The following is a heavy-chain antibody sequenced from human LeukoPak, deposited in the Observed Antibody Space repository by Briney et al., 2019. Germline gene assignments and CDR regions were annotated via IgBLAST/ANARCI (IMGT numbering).Heavy chain of an antibody. J-gene: IGHJ6*03. CDR1: GGTFSSYA. CDR3: ARDHIEAGYYDYYMDV. D-gene: IGHD2-21*01. CDR2: IIPIFGTA. Sequence: SVKVSCKASGGTFSSYAISWVRQAPGQGLEWTGGIIPIFGTANYAQKFQGRVTITTDESTSTAYMELSSLRSEDTAVYYCARDHIEAGYYDYYMDVWGKGTTVTVSS. V-gene: IGHV1-69*05.